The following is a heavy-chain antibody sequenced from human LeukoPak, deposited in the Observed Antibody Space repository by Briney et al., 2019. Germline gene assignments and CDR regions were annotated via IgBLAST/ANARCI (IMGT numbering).Heavy chain of an antibody. Sequence: PGGSLRLSCAASGFTFSSHEMNWVRQAPGKGLEWVSSISSTGSNIDYADSVRGRFTISRDNAKNSLYLQIHTLRPEDTAVYYCARAGATILTPFDYWGQGTPVTVSS. V-gene: IGHV3-48*03. CDR3: ARAGATILTPFDY. CDR2: ISSTGSNI. CDR1: GFTFSSHE. J-gene: IGHJ4*02. D-gene: IGHD3-3*01.